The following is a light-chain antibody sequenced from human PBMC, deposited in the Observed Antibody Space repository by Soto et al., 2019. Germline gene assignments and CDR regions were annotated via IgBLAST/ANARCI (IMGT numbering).Light chain of an antibody. CDR2: GAS. J-gene: IGKJ1*01. V-gene: IGKV3D-15*01. CDR3: HHYET. CDR1: QSVATN. Sequence: IVITQSPATLSVSPVERATLSCRASQSVATNLAWYQQKPGQAPRLLMYGASIRAAGVRDRFSGSGSGTEFTLTIRRLEPEDFTVYYCHHYETFGQGTKVDIK.